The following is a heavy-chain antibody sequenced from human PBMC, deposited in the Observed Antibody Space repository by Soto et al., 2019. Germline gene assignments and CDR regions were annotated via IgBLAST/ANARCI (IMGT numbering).Heavy chain of an antibody. J-gene: IGHJ4*02. D-gene: IGHD1-26*01. CDR2: IYYSGST. Sequence: QVQLQESGPGLVKPSETLSLTCTVSGGSISSYYWSWIRQPPGKGLEWIGYIYYSGSTNYNPSLXGXGXIXXDTSKNQFSLKLSSVTAADTAVYYCARRYGGNLDYWGQGTLVTVSS. CDR3: ARRYGGNLDY. CDR1: GGSISSYY. V-gene: IGHV4-59*08.